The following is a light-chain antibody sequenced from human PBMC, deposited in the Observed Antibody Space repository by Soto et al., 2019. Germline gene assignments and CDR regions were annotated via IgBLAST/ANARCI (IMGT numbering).Light chain of an antibody. Sequence: DIQLTQSPSFLSASVGDSVTITCRASQGISSYLAWYQHKPGKAPKLLIYAASTLQSGVPSRFSGSGSGTEFTLTISSLQPEDFATYYCQQLNSYPYTFGQGTNLEIK. V-gene: IGKV1-9*01. J-gene: IGKJ2*01. CDR3: QQLNSYPYT. CDR1: QGISSY. CDR2: AAS.